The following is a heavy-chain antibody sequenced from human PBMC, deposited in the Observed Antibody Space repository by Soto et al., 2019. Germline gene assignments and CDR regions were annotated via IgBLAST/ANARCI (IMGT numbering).Heavy chain of an antibody. CDR2: IYSGGST. J-gene: IGHJ4*02. CDR3: ARPDTVRGVSY. CDR1: GFTVSNNY. V-gene: IGHV3-66*01. Sequence: EVQLVESGGGLVQPGGSLRLSCVVSGFTVSNNYMSWVRQAPGKGLEWVSVIYSGGSTSYINSVKGRFTISRDNSKNTVYLQMNSLRAEDTAVYYCARPDTVRGVSYWGQGTLSPSPQ. D-gene: IGHD3-10*01.